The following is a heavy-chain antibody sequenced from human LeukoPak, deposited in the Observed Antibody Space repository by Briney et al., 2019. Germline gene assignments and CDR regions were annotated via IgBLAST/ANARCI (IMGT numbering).Heavy chain of an antibody. J-gene: IGHJ2*01. Sequence: PSETLSLTCTVSGGSISTFYWSWIRQPPGKGLEWIGYVYYSGTTNYKYKPSLKSRVTISVDTSKNQFSLRLSSVTAADTAVYYCARSDRDLWYFDLWGRGTLVTVSS. CDR3: ARSDRDLWYFDL. CDR1: GGSISTFY. V-gene: IGHV4-59*01. CDR2: VYYSGTT.